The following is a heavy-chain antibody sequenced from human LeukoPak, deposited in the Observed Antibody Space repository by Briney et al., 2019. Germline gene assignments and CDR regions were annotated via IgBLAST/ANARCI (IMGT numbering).Heavy chain of an antibody. J-gene: IGHJ6*03. CDR3: ARSSRRVGASTPYYYYFYMDV. Sequence: GGSLRLSCAASGFTFSSYAMSWARQAPGKGLEWVSAISGSGGSTYYADSVKGRFTISRDNSKNTLYLQMNSLRAEDTAVFYCARSSRRVGASTPYYYYFYMDVWGKGTTVTVSS. CDR2: ISGSGGST. D-gene: IGHD1-26*01. V-gene: IGHV3-23*01. CDR1: GFTFSSYA.